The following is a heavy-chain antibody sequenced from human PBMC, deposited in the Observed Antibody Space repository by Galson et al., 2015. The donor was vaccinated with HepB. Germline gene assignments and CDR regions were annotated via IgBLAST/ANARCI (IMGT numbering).Heavy chain of an antibody. CDR2: IKSRTEGGTT. CDR1: GFTVSNAS. Sequence: SLRLACAASGFTVSNASMRWVRQAPGKGLEGVGRIKSRTEGGTTDYSAPVKGRFNVSRDDSKNPVYLQMNSLKPEDTGVYYCTTGVFYSGSGNKKSAHWGQGSLVTVSS. D-gene: IGHD3-10*01. CDR3: TTGVFYSGSGNKKSAH. J-gene: IGHJ4*02. V-gene: IGHV3-15*05.